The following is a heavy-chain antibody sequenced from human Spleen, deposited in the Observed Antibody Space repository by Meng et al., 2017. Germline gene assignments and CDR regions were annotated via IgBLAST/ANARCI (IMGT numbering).Heavy chain of an antibody. J-gene: IGHJ4*02. D-gene: IGHD1-26*01. CDR3: ARDPDELLGANFHF. V-gene: IGHV3-66*02. Sequence: GGSLRLSCAASGFTFSSYWMSWVRQAPGKGLEWVSVIYSGGSTYYADSVKGRFTISRDNSKNTLYLQMNSLRAEDTAIYYCARDPDELLGANFHFWGQGTLVTVSS. CDR2: IYSGGST. CDR1: GFTFSSYW.